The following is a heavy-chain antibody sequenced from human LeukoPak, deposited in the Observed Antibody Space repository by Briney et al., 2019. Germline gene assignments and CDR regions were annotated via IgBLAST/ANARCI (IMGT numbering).Heavy chain of an antibody. Sequence: SETLSLTCTVSGGSISSGGYYWSWIRQHPGKGLEWIGYIYYSGSTYYNPSLKSRVTISVDTSKNQFSLKLSSVTAADTAVYCCARVVATVTTIERHFDYWGQGTLVTVSS. J-gene: IGHJ4*02. V-gene: IGHV4-31*03. CDR1: GGSISSGGYY. CDR2: IYYSGST. CDR3: ARVVATVTTIERHFDY. D-gene: IGHD4-17*01.